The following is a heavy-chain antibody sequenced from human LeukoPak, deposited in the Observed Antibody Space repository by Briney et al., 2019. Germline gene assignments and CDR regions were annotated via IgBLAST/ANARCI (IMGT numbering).Heavy chain of an antibody. J-gene: IGHJ4*02. CDR1: GFTFSYYC. V-gene: IGHV3-30*18. Sequence: QPGGSLRLSCAASGFTFSYYCMHWVRQAPGKGLEWVAIISYDEDNKKFADSVKGRFTISRDNSKNTLYLQMNSLRAEDTAVYYCAKDRRNSWSIDYWGQGTLVTVSS. D-gene: IGHD6-13*01. CDR2: ISYDEDNK. CDR3: AKDRRNSWSIDY.